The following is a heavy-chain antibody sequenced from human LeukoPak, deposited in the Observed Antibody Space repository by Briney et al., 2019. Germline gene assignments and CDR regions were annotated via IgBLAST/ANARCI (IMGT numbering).Heavy chain of an antibody. D-gene: IGHD6-19*01. Sequence: PGGSLRLSCAASGFTVSNNYVSWLRQAPGKGLEWVSLIYSGGTTYYAESVEGRFTISRDISKNTLYLQMNSLRAEDTAVYYCARLSGWFDYWGQGTLVTVSS. CDR2: IYSGGTT. CDR1: GFTVSNNY. CDR3: ARLSGWFDY. J-gene: IGHJ4*02. V-gene: IGHV3-53*01.